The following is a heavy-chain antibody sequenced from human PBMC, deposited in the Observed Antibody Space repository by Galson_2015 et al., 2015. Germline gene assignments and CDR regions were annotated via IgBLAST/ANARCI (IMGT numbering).Heavy chain of an antibody. D-gene: IGHD1-14*01. CDR2: ISGSGGST. CDR3: AKDGLGGITSYYYYGMDV. J-gene: IGHJ6*02. Sequence: SLRLSCAASGFTFSSYAMSWVRQAPGKGLEWVSAISGSGGSTYYADSVKGRFTISRDNSKSTLYLQMNSLRAEDTAVYYCAKDGLGGITSYYYYGMDVWGQGTTVTVSS. CDR1: GFTFSSYA. V-gene: IGHV3-23*01.